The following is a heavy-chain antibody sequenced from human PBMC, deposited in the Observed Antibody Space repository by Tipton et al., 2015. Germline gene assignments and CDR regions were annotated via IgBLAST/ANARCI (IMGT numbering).Heavy chain of an antibody. Sequence: SLRLSCVASGFSFTSYGMHWVRQAPGKGLEWVAGISSDGTSKYYVDSVKGRFTISRDNSENTLYLQMNSLRVEDTAVYYCAREVWYNDSTGYDYWDQGTLVTVSS. CDR1: GFSFTSYG. D-gene: IGHD3-22*01. J-gene: IGHJ4*02. CDR2: ISSDGTSK. V-gene: IGHV3-30*03. CDR3: AREVWYNDSTGYDY.